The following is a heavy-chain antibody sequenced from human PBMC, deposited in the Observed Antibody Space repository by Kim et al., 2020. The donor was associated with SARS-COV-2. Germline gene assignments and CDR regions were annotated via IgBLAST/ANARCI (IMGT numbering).Heavy chain of an antibody. CDR3: AREARLRWYRDYYYGMDV. Sequence: ASVKVSCKASGYTFTSYYMHWVRQAPGQGLEWMGIINPSGGSTSYAQKFQGRVTMTRDTSTSTVYMELSSLRSEDTAVYYCAREARLRWYRDYYYGMDVWGQGTTVTVSS. V-gene: IGHV1-46*01. CDR2: INPSGGST. J-gene: IGHJ6*02. D-gene: IGHD4-17*01. CDR1: GYTFTSYY.